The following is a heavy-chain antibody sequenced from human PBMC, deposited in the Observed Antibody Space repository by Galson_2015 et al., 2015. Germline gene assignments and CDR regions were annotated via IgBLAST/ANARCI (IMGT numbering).Heavy chain of an antibody. CDR1: GYTFTSYA. V-gene: IGHV1-3*01. J-gene: IGHJ3*02. Sequence: SAKVSCKASGYTFTSYAMHWGRQAPGQRLEWMGWINAGNGNTKYSQKFQGRVTITRDTSASTAYMELSSLRSEDTAVYYCARCSGYCSSTSCDADAFDIWGQGTMVTVSS. CDR3: ARCSGYCSSTSCDADAFDI. D-gene: IGHD2-2*01. CDR2: INAGNGNT.